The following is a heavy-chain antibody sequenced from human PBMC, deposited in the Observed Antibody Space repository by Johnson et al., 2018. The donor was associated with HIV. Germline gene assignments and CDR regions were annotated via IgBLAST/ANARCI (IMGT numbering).Heavy chain of an antibody. J-gene: IGHJ3*01. CDR3: VRGGQWGATDAFDV. Sequence: VQLVESGGGVVQPGGSLRLSCAASRFTFSSHAMNWVRQAPGQGLEWVAVISYDGTKKNYADSVKGRFTISTDNAKNSLYLQMNSLRPEDTAVYYCVRGGQWGATDAFDVWGQGTMVTVSS. V-gene: IGHV3-30*04. D-gene: IGHD6-19*01. CDR1: RFTFSSHA. CDR2: ISYDGTKK.